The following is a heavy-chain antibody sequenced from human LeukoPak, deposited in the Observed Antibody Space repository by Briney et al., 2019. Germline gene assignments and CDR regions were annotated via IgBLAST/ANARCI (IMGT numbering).Heavy chain of an antibody. Sequence: GGSLRLSCAASGFTFSSYAMSWVRQAPGKGLEWVSAISGSGGSTYYADSVKGRFTISRDNSKNTLYLQMNSLRAEATAVYYCAKGTSSWYDYYYYYRDVWGKGTTFTVSS. CDR3: AKGTSSWYDYYYYYRDV. V-gene: IGHV3-23*01. J-gene: IGHJ6*03. CDR2: ISGSGGST. CDR1: GFTFSSYA. D-gene: IGHD6-13*01.